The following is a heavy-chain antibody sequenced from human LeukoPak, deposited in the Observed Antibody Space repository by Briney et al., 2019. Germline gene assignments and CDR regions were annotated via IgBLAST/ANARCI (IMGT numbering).Heavy chain of an antibody. CDR3: ARLDTPMAQYYFDS. CDR1: GFTFSSHE. V-gene: IGHV3-48*03. J-gene: IGHJ4*02. CDR2: ISSRGTDK. Sequence: GGSLRLSCAASGFTFSSHEMNWVRQAPGKGLEWVSYISSRGTDKYYADSVKGRFIISRDSAKNSLCLQMNSLRAEDTAVYYCARLDTPMAQYYFDSWGQGTLVTVSS. D-gene: IGHD5-18*01.